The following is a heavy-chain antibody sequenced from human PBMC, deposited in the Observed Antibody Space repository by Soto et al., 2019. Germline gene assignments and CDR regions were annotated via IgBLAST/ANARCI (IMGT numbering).Heavy chain of an antibody. Sequence: EVQLLESGGGLVQPGRSVRLSCGASGRTFGNYAMSWVRQAPGKGLEWVSAISGDSGRTYYADSVKGRFTISRDNSKNTLYLQMNTLRAEDTAVYYCAVTPNCGRDCSAASYWYFDIWGRGTLVTVSS. CDR3: AVTPNCGRDCSAASYWYFDI. D-gene: IGHD2-21*02. CDR1: GRTFGNYA. V-gene: IGHV3-23*01. CDR2: ISGDSGRT. J-gene: IGHJ2*01.